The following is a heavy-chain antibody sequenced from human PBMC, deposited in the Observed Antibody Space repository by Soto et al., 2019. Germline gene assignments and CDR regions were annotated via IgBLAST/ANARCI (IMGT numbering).Heavy chain of an antibody. J-gene: IGHJ3*02. CDR2: LSYDGSNK. Sequence: QVQLVEAGGGVVQPGRSLRLSCAASGFTFSSYAMHWVRQAPGKGLEWVAVLSYDGSNKYYADSVKGRFTISRDNSKNTLYLQMNSLRDEDTAVYYCARDREAFDIWGQGTMVTVSS. CDR3: ARDREAFDI. CDR1: GFTFSSYA. V-gene: IGHV3-30-3*01.